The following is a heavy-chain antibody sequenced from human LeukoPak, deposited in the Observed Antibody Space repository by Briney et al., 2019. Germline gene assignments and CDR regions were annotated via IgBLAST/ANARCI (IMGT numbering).Heavy chain of an antibody. Sequence: GGSLRLSCAASGSTFSTYGMHWVRQAPGKGLEWVTFIHYDGSNKYYADSVKGRFTISRDNSKNTLYLQMNSLRAEDTAVYYCAKVGIGDSVSRDYYYMDVWGKGTTVTISS. D-gene: IGHD3-10*01. CDR3: AKVGIGDSVSRDYYYMDV. CDR1: GSTFSTYG. V-gene: IGHV3-30*02. CDR2: IHYDGSNK. J-gene: IGHJ6*03.